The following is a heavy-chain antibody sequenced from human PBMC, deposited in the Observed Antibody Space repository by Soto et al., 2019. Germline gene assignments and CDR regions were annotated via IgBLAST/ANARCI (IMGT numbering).Heavy chain of an antibody. Sequence: EVQLVESGGGLVQPGGSLRLSCAASGFTFSTYWMHWVRQAPGKGLVWLSRINTDGSSTTYADSVKGRFTISRDNAKNKLYLQMNSLRAEDTAVYYCTRDVGSGSYHRNWFDPWGQGTLVTVSS. D-gene: IGHD3-10*01. CDR1: GFTFSTYW. J-gene: IGHJ5*02. CDR2: INTDGSST. CDR3: TRDVGSGSYHRNWFDP. V-gene: IGHV3-74*01.